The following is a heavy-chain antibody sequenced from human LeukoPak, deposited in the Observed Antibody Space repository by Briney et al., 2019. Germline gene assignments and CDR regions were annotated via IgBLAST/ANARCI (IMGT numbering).Heavy chain of an antibody. CDR3: AREPGELLDYFDY. V-gene: IGHV3-30*04. CDR2: ISYDGSNK. Sequence: PGRSLRLSCAASGFTFSSYAMHWVRQAPGKGLEWVAVISYDGSNKYYADSVKGRFTISRDSSKNTLYLQMNSLRAEDTAVYYCAREPGELLDYFDYWGQGTLVTVSS. D-gene: IGHD1-26*01. CDR1: GFTFSSYA. J-gene: IGHJ4*02.